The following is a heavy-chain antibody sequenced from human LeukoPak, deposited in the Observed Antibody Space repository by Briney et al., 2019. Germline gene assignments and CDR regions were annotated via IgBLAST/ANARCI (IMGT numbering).Heavy chain of an antibody. CDR1: GYTFTGYY. CDR2: INPNSGGT. D-gene: IGHD3-3*01. CDR3: AREYIRERYYDFWSGYSPDYMDV. Sequence: ASVKLSCKASGYTFTGYYMHWVRQAPGQGLEWMGWINPNSGGTNYAQTFQGRVTMTRDKSISTAYMELSRLRSDDTAVYYCAREYIRERYYDFWSGYSPDYMDVWGKGTTVTVSS. V-gene: IGHV1-2*02. J-gene: IGHJ6*03.